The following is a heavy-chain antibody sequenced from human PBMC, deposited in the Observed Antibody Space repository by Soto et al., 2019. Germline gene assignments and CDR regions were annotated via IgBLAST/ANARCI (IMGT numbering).Heavy chain of an antibody. CDR1: GYTFTSYG. J-gene: IGHJ6*03. CDR3: ARAIGYSTLGYDYYSTLV. CDR2: ISAYNGNA. V-gene: IGHV1-18*01. D-gene: IGHD2-15*01. Sequence: GASVKVSCKASGYTFTSYGISWVRPAPGQGLEWMGWISAYNGNANYAQKLQGRVTMTTDTSTSTAYMELRSLRSDDTAVYYCARAIGYSTLGYDYYSTLVSVKAITVSVS.